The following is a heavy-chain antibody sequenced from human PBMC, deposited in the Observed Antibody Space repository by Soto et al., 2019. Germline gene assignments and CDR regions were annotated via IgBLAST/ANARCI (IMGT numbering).Heavy chain of an antibody. CDR1: GFTFHDYA. V-gene: IGHV3-9*01. Sequence: PGGSLRLSCAASGFTFHDYAMNWVRQAPGKGLEWVSGISWNSGSIGYADSVKGRFTISRENAKNSLYLQMNSLRAEDTALYYCAKDTGAFDLWGHGTMVTVSS. CDR2: ISWNSGSI. J-gene: IGHJ3*01. CDR3: AKDTGAFDL.